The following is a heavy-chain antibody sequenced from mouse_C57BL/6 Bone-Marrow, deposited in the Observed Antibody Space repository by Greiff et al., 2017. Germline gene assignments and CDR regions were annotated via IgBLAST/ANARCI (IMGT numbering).Heavy chain of an antibody. J-gene: IGHJ4*01. Sequence: VQLKESGPELVKPGASVKIPCKASGYTFTDYNMDWVKQSHGKSLEWIGDINPNNGGTIYNQKFKGKATLTVDKSSSTAYMELRSLTSEDTAVYYCARSPELHYAMDYWGQGTSVTVSS. D-gene: IGHD1-3*01. V-gene: IGHV1-18*01. CDR2: INPNNGGT. CDR3: ARSPELHYAMDY. CDR1: GYTFTDYN.